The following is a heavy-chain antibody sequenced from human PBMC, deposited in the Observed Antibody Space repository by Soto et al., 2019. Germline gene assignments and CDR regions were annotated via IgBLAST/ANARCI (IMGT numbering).Heavy chain of an antibody. CDR3: AREDYNWNDYYYYGMDV. CDR2: IKANSGRT. CDR1: RNSFIDYY. V-gene: IGHV1-2*02. Sequence: QVELVQSGAEVRKPGASVKVSCKASRNSFIDYYIHWVRQAPGQGLEWMGWIKANSGRTKYAQRFPGPVTMTRDTSISTIYMELSRLKSDDTAVYYCAREDYNWNDYYYYGMDVWGQGTTVIVSS. J-gene: IGHJ6*02. D-gene: IGHD1-1*01.